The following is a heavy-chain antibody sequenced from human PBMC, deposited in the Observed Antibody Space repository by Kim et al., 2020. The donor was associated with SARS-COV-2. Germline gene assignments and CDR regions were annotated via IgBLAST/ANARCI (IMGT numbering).Heavy chain of an antibody. CDR3: ARLRILTGNYIDY. D-gene: IGHD3-9*01. CDR1: GFTFSSYS. CDR2: ISSSSSYI. Sequence: GGSLRLSCAASGFTFSSYSMNWVRQAPGKGLEWVSSISSSSSYIYYADSVKGRFTISRDNAKNSLYLQMNSLRAEDTAVYYCARLRILTGNYIDYWGQGTLVTVSS. J-gene: IGHJ4*02. V-gene: IGHV3-21*01.